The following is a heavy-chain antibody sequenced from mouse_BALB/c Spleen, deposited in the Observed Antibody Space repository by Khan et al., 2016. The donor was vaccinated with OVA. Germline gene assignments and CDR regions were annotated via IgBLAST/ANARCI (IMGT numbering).Heavy chain of an antibody. CDR2: ITYSGST. J-gene: IGHJ2*01. CDR1: GYSITSAYA. D-gene: IGHD3-1*01. Sequence: EVQLQESGPGLVKPSQSLSLTCTVTGYSITSAYAWNWIRQFPGDKLEWMGYITYSGSTNYNPSLKSRISITRDTSKNQFFLQLNSVTTEDTATYVCARGLRYFAYWGQGTTLTVSS. V-gene: IGHV3-2*02. CDR3: ARGLRYFAY.